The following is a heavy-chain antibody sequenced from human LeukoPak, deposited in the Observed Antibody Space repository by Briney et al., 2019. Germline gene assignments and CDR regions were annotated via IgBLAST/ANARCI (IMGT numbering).Heavy chain of an antibody. V-gene: IGHV1-69*05. J-gene: IGHJ6*03. CDR1: GGTFSSYA. CDR3: ARGMVRGVITAYYYYMDV. CDR2: IIPIFGTA. Sequence: GASVKVSCKASGGTFSSYAISWVRQAPGQGLEWMGRIIPIFGTANYAQKFQCRVTITTDESTSTAYMELSSLRSEDTAVYYCARGMVRGVITAYYYYMDVWGKGTTVTVSS. D-gene: IGHD3-10*01.